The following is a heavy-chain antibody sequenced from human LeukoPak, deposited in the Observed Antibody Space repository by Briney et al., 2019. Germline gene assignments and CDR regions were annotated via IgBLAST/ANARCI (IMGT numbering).Heavy chain of an antibody. CDR1: GISFSSHG. J-gene: IGHJ4*02. V-gene: IGHV3-23*01. CDR3: AKGAYHDD. D-gene: IGHD3-3*01. CDR2: TSGNGGDT. Sequence: GGSLRLSCAASGISFSSHGMNWVRQAPGRGLEWVSTTSGNGGDTYYADSVKGRFTSSRDNSKNTLYLQMNSLRADDTAIYYCAKGAYHDDWGQGTLVTVSS.